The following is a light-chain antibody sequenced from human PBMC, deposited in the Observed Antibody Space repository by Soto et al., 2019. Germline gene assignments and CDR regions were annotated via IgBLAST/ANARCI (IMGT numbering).Light chain of an antibody. CDR1: ESVRTY. CDR2: DTS. Sequence: EVVLAQSPATLSLSPGDRATLSCRAYESVRTYLAWYQQKPGQSPRLLIYDTSKRATGIPVRFSGSGSGTDFTLTIVSLEPEDFAFYYCQQRSSWPLTFGGGTKVDMK. V-gene: IGKV3-11*01. CDR3: QQRSSWPLT. J-gene: IGKJ4*01.